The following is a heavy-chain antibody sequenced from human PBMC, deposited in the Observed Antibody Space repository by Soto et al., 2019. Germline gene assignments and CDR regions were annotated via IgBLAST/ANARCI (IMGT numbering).Heavy chain of an antibody. V-gene: IGHV5-51*01. Sequence: GESLKISCKGSGYSFTSYWIGWVRQMPGKGLEWMGIIYPGDSDTRYSPSFQGQVTISADKSISTAYLQWSSLKASDTAMYYCVRGYSYGYYYCYGMDVWGQGTTVTVSS. J-gene: IGHJ6*02. CDR1: GYSFTSYW. CDR2: IYPGDSDT. CDR3: VRGYSYGYYYCYGMDV. D-gene: IGHD5-18*01.